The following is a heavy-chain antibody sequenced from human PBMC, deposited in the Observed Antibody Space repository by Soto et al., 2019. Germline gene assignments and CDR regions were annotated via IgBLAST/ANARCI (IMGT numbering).Heavy chain of an antibody. CDR3: ASPEAHRVDY. V-gene: IGHV3-48*01. CDR2: IGTTGTTT. J-gene: IGHJ4*02. Sequence: EVQLVESGGGLVQPGGSLRLSCAASGFTFSSYSMNWVRQAPGKGLEWVSYIGTIGTTGTTTNYADSVKGRFTITRDNAKNSLYLQMNSLRAEDTAVYYCASPEAHRVDYWGQGTLVTVSS. CDR1: GFTFSSYS.